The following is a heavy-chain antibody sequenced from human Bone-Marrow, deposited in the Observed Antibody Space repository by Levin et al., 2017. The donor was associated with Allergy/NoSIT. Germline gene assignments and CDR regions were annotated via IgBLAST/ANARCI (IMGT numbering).Heavy chain of an antibody. Sequence: GESLKISCAASEFTFSTYAMHWVRQAPGMGLEWVAVISYDGGDKYYADSVKGRFTISRDNSRNTLSLQMNSLRPEDTALYYCAKTPISYATNWYLDYWGQGTLVTVSS. CDR3: AKTPISYATNWYLDY. V-gene: IGHV3-30*18. D-gene: IGHD1-1*01. CDR2: ISYDGGDK. J-gene: IGHJ4*02. CDR1: EFTFSTYA.